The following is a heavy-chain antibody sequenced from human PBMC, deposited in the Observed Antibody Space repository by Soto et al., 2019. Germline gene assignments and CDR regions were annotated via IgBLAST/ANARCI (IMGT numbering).Heavy chain of an antibody. V-gene: IGHV3-7*01. CDR2: INQDGSEK. D-gene: IGHD6-25*01. CDR3: AVLSIAAVVDF. Sequence: EEQLVESGGGLVQPGGSLRLSCAASGFIFSNFWINWVRQAPGKGLEWGASINQDGSEKYYVDSVKGRFTISRDNAKNSLYLQMNSLRAEDTALYYCAVLSIAAVVDFWGQGTLVTVSS. CDR1: GFIFSNFW. J-gene: IGHJ4*02.